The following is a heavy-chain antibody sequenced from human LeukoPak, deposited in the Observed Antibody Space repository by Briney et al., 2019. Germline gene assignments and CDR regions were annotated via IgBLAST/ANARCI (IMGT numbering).Heavy chain of an antibody. V-gene: IGHV3-7*01. CDR3: ARGQWLVRGTRFDY. CDR1: GFTFSSYW. D-gene: IGHD6-19*01. J-gene: IGHJ4*02. Sequence: GGSLRLSCAASGFTFSSYWMSWVRQAPGNGLEWVANIKQDGSEKYYVDSVKGRFTISRDNAKNSLYLQMNSLRAEDTAVYYCARGQWLVRGTRFDYWGQGTLVTVSS. CDR2: IKQDGSEK.